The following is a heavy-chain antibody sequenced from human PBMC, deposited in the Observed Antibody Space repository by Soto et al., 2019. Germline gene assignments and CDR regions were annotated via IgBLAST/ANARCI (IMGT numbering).Heavy chain of an antibody. D-gene: IGHD6-6*01. J-gene: IGHJ6*02. Sequence: PGGSLRLSCAASGFTFSSYSMNWVRQAPGKGLEWVSSISSSSSSYIYYAESVKGRFTISRDNAENSLFLHMNSLRADDTAVYYCSRGARPHPTYYYAMDVWGQGTTVTVSS. CDR3: SRGARPHPTYYYAMDV. CDR2: ISSSSSSYI. CDR1: GFTFSSYS. V-gene: IGHV3-21*01.